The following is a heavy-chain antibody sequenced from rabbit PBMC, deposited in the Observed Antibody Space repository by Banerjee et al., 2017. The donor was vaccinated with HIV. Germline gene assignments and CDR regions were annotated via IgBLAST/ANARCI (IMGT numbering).Heavy chain of an antibody. CDR1: EFTISGNYY. CDR3: ARDWGAYAGHGYATGWLDL. V-gene: IGHV1S45*01. J-gene: IGHJ5*01. CDR2: INTSSGNT. Sequence: QEQLEESGGDLVKPGASLTLTCTASEFTISGNYYMCWVRQAPGKGLEWIACINTSSGNTVYASWAKGRFTISKTSSTTVTLQMTSLTAADTATYFCARDWGAYAGHGYATGWLDLWGQGTLVTVS. D-gene: IGHD6-1*01.